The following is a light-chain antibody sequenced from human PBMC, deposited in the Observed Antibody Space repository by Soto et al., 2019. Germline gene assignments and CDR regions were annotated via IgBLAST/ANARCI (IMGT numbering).Light chain of an antibody. CDR2: DDT. CDR1: NIGSYS. V-gene: IGLV3-21*02. Sequence: SYELTQPPSVSVAPGQTATITCGGNNIGSYSVHWYQHKSGQAPVLVVYDDTDRPSGIPERVSGSNSGITATLSISRVEAGDEAAYYCQVFDRTSDHVIFGGGTKLTVL. CDR3: QVFDRTSDHVI. J-gene: IGLJ2*01.